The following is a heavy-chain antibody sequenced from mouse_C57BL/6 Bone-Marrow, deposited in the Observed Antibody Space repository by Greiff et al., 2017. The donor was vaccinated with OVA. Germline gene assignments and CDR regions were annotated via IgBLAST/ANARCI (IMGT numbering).Heavy chain of an antibody. CDR2: IHPTSGST. Sequence: VQLQQPGAELVKPGASVKLSCKASGYTFTSYWMHWVKQRPGQGLEWIGMIHPTSGSTNYNEKFKSKATLTVDKSSSTAYMQLSSLTSEDSAVYDCARDYYDRSGPAWFAYWGQGTLVTVSA. D-gene: IGHD2-4*01. CDR1: GYTFTSYW. J-gene: IGHJ3*01. V-gene: IGHV1-64*01. CDR3: ARDYYDRSGPAWFAY.